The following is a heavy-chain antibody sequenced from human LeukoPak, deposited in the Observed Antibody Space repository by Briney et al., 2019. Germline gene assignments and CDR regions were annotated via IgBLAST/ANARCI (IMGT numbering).Heavy chain of an antibody. V-gene: IGHV3-72*01. CDR1: GFTFSDYY. Sequence: GGSLRLSCAASGFTFSDYYMSWIRQAPGKGLEWVGRIRRRSKNYTSEYAASVKDRFLISRDDSKNSLYLHMNGLKTEDTAVYYCSRDGTLSDDSGFDIWGQGTMVTVSS. CDR2: IRRRSKNYTS. D-gene: IGHD3-22*01. CDR3: SRDGTLSDDSGFDI. J-gene: IGHJ3*02.